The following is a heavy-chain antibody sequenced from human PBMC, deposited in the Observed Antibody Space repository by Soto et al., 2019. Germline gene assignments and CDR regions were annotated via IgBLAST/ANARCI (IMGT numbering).Heavy chain of an antibody. CDR3: VRDPDGYGGSYSGYFDY. CDR2: INPSGGST. CDR1: GYTFTSYY. D-gene: IGHD1-26*01. J-gene: IGHJ4*02. V-gene: IGHV1-46*01. Sequence: GASVKVSCKASGYTFTSYYMHCVRQAPGQGLEWMGIINPSGGSTSYAQKFQGRVTMTRDTSTSTVYMELSSLRSEDTAVYYCVRDPDGYGGSYSGYFDYWGQGTLVTVSS.